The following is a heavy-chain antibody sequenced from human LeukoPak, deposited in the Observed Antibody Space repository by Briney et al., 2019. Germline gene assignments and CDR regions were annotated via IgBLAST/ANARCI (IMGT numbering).Heavy chain of an antibody. CDR1: GFTFSSYW. J-gene: IGHJ6*02. CDR2: INSDGSST. V-gene: IGHV3-74*01. Sequence: GGSLRLSCEASGFTFSSYWMHWVRQVPGKGLVWVSRINSDGSSTSYADSVKGRFTISRDNGKNTLYLQMNSLRAEDTAVYYCAKDLRGITMIVVVIDYGMDVWGQGTTVTVSS. CDR3: AKDLRGITMIVVVIDYGMDV. D-gene: IGHD3-22*01.